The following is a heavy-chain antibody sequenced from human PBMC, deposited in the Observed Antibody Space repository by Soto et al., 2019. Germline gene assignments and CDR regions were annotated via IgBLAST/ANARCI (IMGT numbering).Heavy chain of an antibody. CDR2: IKSKTDGGTT. CDR1: GFTFNNAW. Sequence: GGSLRLSCAASGFTFNNAWMNWVRQAPGKGLEWVGRIKSKTDGGTTDYAAPVKGRFTISRDDSKTTVYLQMNSLKSEDTAFYYCTTAPFHPILTTGYWGQGTLVTVSS. CDR3: TTAPFHPILTTGY. V-gene: IGHV3-15*07. J-gene: IGHJ4*02. D-gene: IGHD3-9*01.